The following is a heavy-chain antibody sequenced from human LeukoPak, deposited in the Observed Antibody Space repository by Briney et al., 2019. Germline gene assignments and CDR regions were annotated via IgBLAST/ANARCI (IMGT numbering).Heavy chain of an antibody. CDR3: EKAPRGSCTGALCYNIDV. V-gene: IGHV3-23*01. J-gene: IGHJ6*03. D-gene: IGHD2-8*02. CDR2: ISGSDPGT. CDR1: GFSFNIYA. Sequence: GGSLRLSCAASGFSFNIYAMSWVRQTPGQRLEWVAAISGSDPGTYHAESVKGRFTISRDNSKSTLYLQMTNLKTEDTAIYFCEKAPRGSCTGALCYNIDVWGKGTTVTVSS.